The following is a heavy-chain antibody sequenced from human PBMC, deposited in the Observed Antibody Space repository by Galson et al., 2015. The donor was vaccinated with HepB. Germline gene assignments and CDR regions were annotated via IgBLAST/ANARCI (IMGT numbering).Heavy chain of an antibody. J-gene: IGHJ4*02. D-gene: IGHD3-3*01. V-gene: IGHV6-1*01. CDR3: ARELDSDFWSGYYTWCNYFDY. Sequence: CAISGDSVSSNSAAWNWIRQSPSRGLEWLGRTYNRSKWYNDYAVSVKSRITINPDTSKNQFSLQLSSVTPEDTAVYYCARELDSDFWSGYYTWCNYFDYWGQGTLVTVSS. CDR1: GDSVSSNSAA. CDR2: TYNRSKWYN.